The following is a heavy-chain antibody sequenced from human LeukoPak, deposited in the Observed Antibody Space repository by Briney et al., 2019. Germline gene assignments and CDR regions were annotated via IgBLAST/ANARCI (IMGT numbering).Heavy chain of an antibody. V-gene: IGHV4-61*02. CDR1: GGSISSGRYY. J-gene: IGHJ4*02. Sequence: PSETLSLTCNVSGGSISSGRYYWSWIRQPAGKGLEWIGRIYTRGSTNYNPSLKSRVTMSVDTSKNQFSLKLSSVTAADTAVYYCARVLAGTWGGIDYWGQGTLVTVSS. D-gene: IGHD3-10*01. CDR3: ARVLAGTWGGIDY. CDR2: IYTRGST.